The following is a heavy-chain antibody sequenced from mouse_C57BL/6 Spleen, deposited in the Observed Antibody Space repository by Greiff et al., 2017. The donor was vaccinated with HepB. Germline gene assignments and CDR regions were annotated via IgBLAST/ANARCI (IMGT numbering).Heavy chain of an antibody. CDR1: GYTFTDYY. Sequence: VQLQQSGPVLVKPGASVKMSCKASGYTFTDYYMNWVKQSHGKSLEWIGVINPYNGGTSYNQKFKGKATLTVDKSSSTAYMELNSLTSEDSAVYYCARERGHITTVAHWYFDVWGTGTTVTVSS. CDR2: INPYNGGT. V-gene: IGHV1-19*01. CDR3: ARERGHITTVAHWYFDV. J-gene: IGHJ1*03. D-gene: IGHD1-1*01.